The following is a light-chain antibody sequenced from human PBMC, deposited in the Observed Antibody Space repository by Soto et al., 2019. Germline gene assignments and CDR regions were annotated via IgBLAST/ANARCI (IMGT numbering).Light chain of an antibody. CDR2: AAS. CDR3: QQTNTFPLS. J-gene: IGKJ3*01. Sequence: DIQMTQSPSFVSASVGDRVTITCRASQGISTWLAWYQQKPGKAPNLLIYAASNLQNGVPSRFSGSGSGTDFTLTIGSLQPEDFATYYCQQTNTFPLSFGPGTKVDVK. V-gene: IGKV1-12*01. CDR1: QGISTW.